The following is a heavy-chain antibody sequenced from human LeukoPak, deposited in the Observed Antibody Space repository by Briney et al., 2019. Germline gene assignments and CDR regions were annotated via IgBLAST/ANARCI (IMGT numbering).Heavy chain of an antibody. J-gene: IGHJ5*02. V-gene: IGHV1-2*02. D-gene: IGHD2-2*01. CDR2: INPKSGGT. Sequence: RASVKVSCKASGYTFTGHYLHWVRQAPGQGLEWMGWINPKSGGTHYAQKFEGRVTMTRDTSISTAYMDLHRLTSEDTAVYYCARFYCSCTDFYGQTNWFDPLVQGTLVTVCS. CDR1: GYTFTGHY. CDR3: ARFYCSCTDFYGQTNWFDP.